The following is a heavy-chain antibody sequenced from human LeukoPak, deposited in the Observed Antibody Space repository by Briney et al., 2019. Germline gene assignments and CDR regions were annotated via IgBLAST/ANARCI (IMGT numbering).Heavy chain of an antibody. CDR1: GGSFSGYY. Sequence: SEILSLTCAVYGGSFSGYYWSWIRQPPGKGLEWIGEINHSGSTNYNPSLKSRVTISVDTSKNQFSLKLSSVTAADTAVYYCARRGRDGYNRTTSFDYWGQGTLVTVSS. CDR2: INHSGST. D-gene: IGHD5-24*01. V-gene: IGHV4-34*01. J-gene: IGHJ4*02. CDR3: ARRGRDGYNRTTSFDY.